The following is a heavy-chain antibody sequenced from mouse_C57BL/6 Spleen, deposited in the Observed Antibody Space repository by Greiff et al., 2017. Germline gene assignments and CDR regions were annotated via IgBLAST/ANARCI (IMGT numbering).Heavy chain of an antibody. CDR2: ISSGSSTI. D-gene: IGHD1-1*01. CDR1: GFTFSDYG. J-gene: IGHJ4*01. V-gene: IGHV5-17*01. CDR3: ARDGIAMDD. Sequence: EVKVVESGGGLVKPGGSLKLSCAASGFTFSDYGMHWVRQAPEKGLEWVAYISSGSSTIYYADTVKGRFTISRDNAKSTLFLQMTSLRSEGTAMYYCARDGIAMDDWGQGTSVTVSS.